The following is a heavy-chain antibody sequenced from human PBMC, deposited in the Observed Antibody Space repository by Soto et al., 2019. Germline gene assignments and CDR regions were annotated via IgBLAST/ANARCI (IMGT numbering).Heavy chain of an antibody. CDR2: IYYSGST. CDR1: GGSISSGCYY. CDR3: AGFSRRRYYFDY. Sequence: ASETLSLTCTVSGGSISSGCYYWSWIRQHPGKGLEWIGYIYYSGSTHYNQSLKSRVTISVDTSKNQFSLKLSSVTAADTAVYYCAGFSRRRYYFDYWGQGTLVTVSS. J-gene: IGHJ4*02. V-gene: IGHV4-31*03.